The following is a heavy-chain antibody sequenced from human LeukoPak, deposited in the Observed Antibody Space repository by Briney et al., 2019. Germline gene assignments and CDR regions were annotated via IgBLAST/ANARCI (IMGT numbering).Heavy chain of an antibody. CDR3: ARDGWFGDYNWFDP. J-gene: IGHJ5*02. CDR1: GFTFSSYS. Sequence: GGSLRLSCAASGFTFSSYSMNWVRQAPGRGLEWVSYISSASNTIYYADSVKGRFTISRDNAKNSLYLQMNSLRAEDTAMYYCARDGWFGDYNWFDPWGQGTLVTVSS. CDR2: ISSASNTI. D-gene: IGHD3-10*01. V-gene: IGHV3-48*01.